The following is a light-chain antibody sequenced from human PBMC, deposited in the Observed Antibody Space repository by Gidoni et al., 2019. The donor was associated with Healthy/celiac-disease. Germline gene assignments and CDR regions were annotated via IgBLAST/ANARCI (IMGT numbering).Light chain of an antibody. CDR3: QQRSDRPPFT. CDR2: DDS. J-gene: IGKJ5*01. CDR1: QSVSSY. Sequence: EIVLTQSPATLSLSPGERATLSCRASQSVSSYLVWYQQQPSQDPRRLFNDDSNRTARIPPKFSGGRYGSDFLLPISSRVPEDFAVFYYQQRSDRPPFTFGQGTRLEIK. V-gene: IGKV3-11*01.